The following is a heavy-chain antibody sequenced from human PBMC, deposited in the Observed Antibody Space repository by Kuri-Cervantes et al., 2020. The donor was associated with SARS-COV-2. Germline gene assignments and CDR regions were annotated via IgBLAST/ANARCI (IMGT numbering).Heavy chain of an antibody. D-gene: IGHD1-7*01. J-gene: IGHJ4*02. CDR1: GFTFSSYG. V-gene: IGHV3-30*18. CDR3: AKDLGELELPATTP. CDR2: ISYDGSNK. Sequence: GGSLRLSCAASGFTFSSYGMHWVRQAPGKGLEWVAVISYDGSNKYYADSVKGRSTISRDNSKNTLYLQMNSLRAEDTAVYYCAKDLGELELPATTPWGQGTLVTVSS.